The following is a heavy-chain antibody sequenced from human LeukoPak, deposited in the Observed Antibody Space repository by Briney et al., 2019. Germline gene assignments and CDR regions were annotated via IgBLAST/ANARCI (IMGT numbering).Heavy chain of an antibody. CDR3: ARGSFWGCSSSWYFGY. CDR1: GYTFTSYD. V-gene: IGHV1-8*01. CDR2: MNPNSGNT. D-gene: IGHD6-13*01. J-gene: IGHJ4*02. Sequence: PGASVKVSCKASGYTFTSYDINWVRQATGQGLEWMGWMNPNSGNTGYAQKFQGRVTMTRNTSISTAYMELSSLRSEDTAVYYCARGSFWGCSSSWYFGYWGQGTLVTVSS.